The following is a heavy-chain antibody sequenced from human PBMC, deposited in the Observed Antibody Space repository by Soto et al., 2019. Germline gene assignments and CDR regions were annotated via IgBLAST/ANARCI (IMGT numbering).Heavy chain of an antibody. D-gene: IGHD3-22*01. Sequence: QLQLQESGPGLVKSSETLSLTCTVSGGSISSSSYYWGWIRQPPGKGLEWIGSIYYRGSTYYNPSLKSRVALSVDTSKNQFSLKMSSVTAADPAVYYCARLPSYDCSGYLPHPFDYWGQGTLVTVS. CDR3: ARLPSYDCSGYLPHPFDY. CDR1: GGSISSSSYY. J-gene: IGHJ4*02. V-gene: IGHV4-39*01. CDR2: IYYRGST.